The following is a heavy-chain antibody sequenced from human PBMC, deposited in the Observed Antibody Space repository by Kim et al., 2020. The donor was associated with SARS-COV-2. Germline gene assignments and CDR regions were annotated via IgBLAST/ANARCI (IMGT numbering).Heavy chain of an antibody. CDR2: IYYSGST. CDR1: GGSISSGGYY. J-gene: IGHJ6*02. Sequence: SETLSLTCTVSGGSISSGGYYWSWIRQHPGKGLEWIGYIYYSGSTYYNPSLKSRVTISVDTSKNQFSLKLSSVTAADTAVYYCARVIKHRGELFYYYYGMDVWGQGTTVTVSS. V-gene: IGHV4-31*03. D-gene: IGHD3-10*01. CDR3: ARVIKHRGELFYYYYGMDV.